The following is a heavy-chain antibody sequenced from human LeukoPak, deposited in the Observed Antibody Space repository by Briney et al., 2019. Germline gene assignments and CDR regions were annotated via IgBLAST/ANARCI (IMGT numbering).Heavy chain of an antibody. V-gene: IGHV3-23*01. Sequence: GGSLRLSCAASGLTFSSYAMSWVRQAPGKGLEWVSGISGSGDNTYYADSVKGRFTISRDNSKNTLYVQVNSLGTEDTAAYYCAKGSYYDSSGSFYFDYWGQGTLVTVS. J-gene: IGHJ4*02. CDR2: ISGSGDNT. CDR3: AKGSYYDSSGSFYFDY. D-gene: IGHD3-22*01. CDR1: GLTFSSYA.